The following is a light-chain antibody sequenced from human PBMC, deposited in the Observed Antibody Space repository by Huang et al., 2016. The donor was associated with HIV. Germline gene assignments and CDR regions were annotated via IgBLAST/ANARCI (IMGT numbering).Light chain of an antibody. V-gene: IGKV1-17*03. CDR2: AAS. CDR1: QGINNY. J-gene: IGKJ1*01. Sequence: DIQMTQSPSPMSASVGGRVTITCRTGQGINNYLDWFQQKQGKAPKRLIYAASTLQSGVPSSFSGSGSGTEFTLTIISLQPDDFATYYCLQHNTYPGTFGQGTKVEIK. CDR3: LQHNTYPGT.